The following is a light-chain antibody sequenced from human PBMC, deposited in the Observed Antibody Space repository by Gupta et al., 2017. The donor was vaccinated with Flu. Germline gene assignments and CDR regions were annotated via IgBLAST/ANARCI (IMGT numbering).Light chain of an antibody. J-gene: IGKJ4*01. CDR1: QRIRSY. CDR3: QQQDTSPLT. V-gene: IGKV1-9*01. CDR2: DGS. Sequence: PSFLPASVGDRVTITGRASQRIRSYFAWYQQKPGKAPKLLMYDGSTMQSGVPSRFSGSGSGTEFTLTISSLQPEDFAPYYCQQQDTSPLTFGGGTKVE.